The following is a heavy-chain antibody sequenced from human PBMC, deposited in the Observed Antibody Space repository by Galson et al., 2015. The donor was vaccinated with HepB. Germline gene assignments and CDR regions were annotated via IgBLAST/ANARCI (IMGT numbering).Heavy chain of an antibody. V-gene: IGHV3-49*04. CDR2: IRNKVYGGTT. J-gene: IGHJ6*02. D-gene: IGHD3-9*01. Sequence: SLRLSCAASGFTFGDYAMSWVRQAPGKGLEWVGFIRNKVYGGTTEYAASVKGRFTISRDDSKSIAYLQMNSLKTEDTAVYYCTRDLSRYFDWLDFGYQYYGMDVWGQGTTVTVSS. CDR1: GFTFGDYA. CDR3: TRDLSRYFDWLDFGYQYYGMDV.